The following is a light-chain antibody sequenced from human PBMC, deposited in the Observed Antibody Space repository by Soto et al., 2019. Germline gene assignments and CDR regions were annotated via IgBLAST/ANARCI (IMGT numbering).Light chain of an antibody. CDR2: DAS. CDR3: QQRNNSLT. Sequence: EIVLTQSPATLSLSPGERATLSCRASQSVSSYLAWYQQKPGQAPRLLIYDASNRATGIPARFSASGSGTDFTLTISSLEPEDFAVYDCQQRNNSLTFGGGTKVESK. CDR1: QSVSSY. V-gene: IGKV3-11*01. J-gene: IGKJ4*01.